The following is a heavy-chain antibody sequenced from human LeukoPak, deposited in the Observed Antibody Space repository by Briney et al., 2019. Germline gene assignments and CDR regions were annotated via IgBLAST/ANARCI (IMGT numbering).Heavy chain of an antibody. D-gene: IGHD6-13*01. CDR1: GGSVSSGSYY. J-gene: IGHJ5*02. CDR3: ARGFYSSSWYQYNWFDP. Sequence: SETLSLTCTVSGGSVSSGSYYWSWIRQPPGKGLEWIGEINHSGSTNYNPSLKSRVTISVDTSKNQFSLKLSSVTAADTAVYYCARGFYSSSWYQYNWFDPWGQGTLVTVSS. CDR2: INHSGST. V-gene: IGHV4-39*07.